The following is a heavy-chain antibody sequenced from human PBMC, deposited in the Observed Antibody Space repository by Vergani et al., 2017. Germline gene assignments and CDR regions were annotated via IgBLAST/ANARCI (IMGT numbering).Heavy chain of an antibody. V-gene: IGHV1-8*01. CDR3: ARDLSAHFDF. J-gene: IGHJ4*02. CDR1: GYSFSSYD. Sequence: QVQLVQSGAEVKKPGASVKVSCRASGYSFSSYDISWVRQATGQGLEWMGWMNPNSGTTGYAQKFQGRVTMTRNTSINTAYMELSRLSFEDAAVYYCARDLSAHFDFWGQGTLVTVSS. D-gene: IGHD6-25*01. CDR2: MNPNSGTT.